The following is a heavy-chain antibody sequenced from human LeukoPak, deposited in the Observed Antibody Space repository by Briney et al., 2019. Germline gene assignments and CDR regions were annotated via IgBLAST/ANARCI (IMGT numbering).Heavy chain of an antibody. J-gene: IGHJ4*02. CDR2: ISGSGGST. V-gene: IGHV3-23*01. D-gene: IGHD4-17*01. Sequence: GGSLRLSCAASGFTFSNFAMSWVRQAPGKGLEWVSSISGSGGSTYYADSVKGRFTISRDNSENTLYLHMNSLRAEDTAVYYCAKDLTTVTTGDYWGQGTLVTVSS. CDR1: GFTFSNFA. CDR3: AKDLTTVTTGDY.